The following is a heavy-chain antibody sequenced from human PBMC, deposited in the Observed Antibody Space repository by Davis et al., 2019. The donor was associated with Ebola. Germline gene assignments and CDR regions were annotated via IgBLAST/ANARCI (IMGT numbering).Heavy chain of an antibody. V-gene: IGHV4-61*03. CDR3: ARDSRWLVPGTYYYYGMDV. CDR1: GGSISSSSYY. D-gene: IGHD6-19*01. Sequence: SETLSLTCTVSGGSISSSSYYWSWIRQPPGKGLEWIGYIYHSESSNYNPSLKSRVTISVDTSKNHFSLKLSSVTAADTAVYYCARDSRWLVPGTYYYYGMDVWGQGTTVTVSS. CDR2: IYHSESS. J-gene: IGHJ6*02.